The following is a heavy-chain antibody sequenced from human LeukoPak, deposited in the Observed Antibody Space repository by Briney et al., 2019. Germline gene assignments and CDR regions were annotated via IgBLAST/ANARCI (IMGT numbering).Heavy chain of an antibody. V-gene: IGHV4-61*02. J-gene: IGHJ4*02. CDR1: GGSIKSGTYY. Sequence: SETLSLTCTVSGGSIKSGTYYWIWIRQPAGKGLEWIGRISTGGNTNYNPSLKSRVTISIDTSKNQFSLKLTSVTAADTAVYYCARGRYSYGYDYWGQGTLVTVSS. D-gene: IGHD5-18*01. CDR3: ARGRYSYGYDY. CDR2: ISTGGNT.